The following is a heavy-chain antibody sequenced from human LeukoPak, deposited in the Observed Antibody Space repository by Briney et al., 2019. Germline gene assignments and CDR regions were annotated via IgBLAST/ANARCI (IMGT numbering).Heavy chain of an antibody. CDR1: GFTFSSYA. CDR2: ISYDGSNK. CDR3: ATITGMVTSTSPFDY. V-gene: IGHV3-30-3*01. J-gene: IGHJ4*02. Sequence: GGSLRLSCAASGFTFSSYAMHWVRQAPGKGLEWVAVISYDGSNKYYADSVKGRFTISRDNSKNTLYLQMNSLRAEDTAVYYCATITGMVTSTSPFDYWGQGTLVTVSS. D-gene: IGHD5-12*01.